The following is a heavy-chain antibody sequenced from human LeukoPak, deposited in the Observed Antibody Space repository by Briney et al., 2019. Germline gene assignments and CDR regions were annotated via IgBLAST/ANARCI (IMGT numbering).Heavy chain of an antibody. V-gene: IGHV3-64*01. CDR3: ARGSRSVRDGYNYAFIIDY. D-gene: IGHD5-24*01. J-gene: IGHJ4*02. Sequence: GGSLRLSCAASGFTFSSYAMHWVRQAPGKGLEYVSAISSNGGSTYYANSVKGRFTISRDNSKNTLYLQMGSLRAEDMAVYYCARGSRSVRDGYNYAFIIDYWGQGTLVTVSS. CDR2: ISSNGGST. CDR1: GFTFSSYA.